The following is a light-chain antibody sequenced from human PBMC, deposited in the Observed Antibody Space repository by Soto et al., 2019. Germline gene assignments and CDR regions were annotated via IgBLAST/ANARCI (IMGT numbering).Light chain of an antibody. Sequence: DIPMTQSPSTLSASVVDRVPITCRASQSISSWLAWYQQKPGKAPKLLIYKASSLESGVQSRFSGSGSGTEFTLTIRSLQPDDFATYYCKQYNSYWTCGQGTKVDIK. CDR2: KAS. J-gene: IGKJ1*01. V-gene: IGKV1-5*03. CDR3: KQYNSYWT. CDR1: QSISSW.